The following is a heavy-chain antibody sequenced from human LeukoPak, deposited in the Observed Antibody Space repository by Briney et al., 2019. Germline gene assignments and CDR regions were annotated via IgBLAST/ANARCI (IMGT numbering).Heavy chain of an antibody. CDR3: AKVSQIVVVVAASDY. J-gene: IGHJ4*02. V-gene: IGHV3-30*02. CDR1: GFTFSTYG. Sequence: GGSLRLSCVASGFTFSTYGMHWVRQGPGKGLEWVAFIRYDGSNKYYADSVKGRFTISRDNSKNTLYLQMNSLRAEDTAVYYCAKVSQIVVVVAASDYWGQGTLVTVSS. D-gene: IGHD2-15*01. CDR2: IRYDGSNK.